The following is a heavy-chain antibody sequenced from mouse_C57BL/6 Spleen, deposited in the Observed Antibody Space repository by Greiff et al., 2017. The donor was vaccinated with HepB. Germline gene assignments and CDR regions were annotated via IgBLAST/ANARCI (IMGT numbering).Heavy chain of an antibody. CDR2: INYDGSST. D-gene: IGHD1-1*01. Sequence: DVKLVESEGGLVQPGSSMKLSCTASGFTFSDYYMAWVRQVPEKGLEWVANINYDGSSTYYLDSLKSRFIISRDNAKNILYLQMSSLKSEDTATYYCARGVITTVVATSYYFDYWGQGTTLTVSS. J-gene: IGHJ2*01. CDR1: GFTFSDYY. CDR3: ARGVITTVVATSYYFDY. V-gene: IGHV5-16*01.